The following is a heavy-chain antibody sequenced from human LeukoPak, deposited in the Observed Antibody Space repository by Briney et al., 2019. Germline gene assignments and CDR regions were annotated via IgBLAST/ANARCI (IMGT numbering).Heavy chain of an antibody. CDR3: ARWGFSSGYYASFFDY. CDR2: IYPGDSDT. V-gene: IGHV5-51*01. D-gene: IGHD3-22*01. Sequence: GESLKISCKGYGYSFTSYWIGWVRQMPGKGLEWMGIIYPGDSDTRYSPSFQGQVTISADKSISTAYLQWSSLKASDTAMYYCARWGFSSGYYASFFDYWGQGTLVTVSS. J-gene: IGHJ4*02. CDR1: GYSFTSYW.